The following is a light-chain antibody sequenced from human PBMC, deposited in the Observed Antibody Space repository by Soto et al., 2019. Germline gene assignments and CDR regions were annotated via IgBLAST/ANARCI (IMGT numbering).Light chain of an antibody. CDR2: WAS. Sequence: DVVMTQSPDSLAVSLGERATINCKSSQSVLYSSSNMNYLAWYQQKPGQPPKLLIYWASTRESGVPDRFSGSGSGTDFTLTIVSLQAADVAVYYCQQYYSIPLTFGGGTKVEIK. CDR1: QSVLYSSSNMNY. CDR3: QQYYSIPLT. J-gene: IGKJ4*01. V-gene: IGKV4-1*01.